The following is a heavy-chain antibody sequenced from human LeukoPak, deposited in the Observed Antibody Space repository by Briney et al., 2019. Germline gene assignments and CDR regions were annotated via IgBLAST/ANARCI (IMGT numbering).Heavy chain of an antibody. D-gene: IGHD4-17*01. CDR1: GGSISSSNW. J-gene: IGHJ4*02. Sequence: SGTLSLTCAVSGGSISSSNWWSWVRQPPGKGLEWIGEIYHSGSTNYNPSLKSRVSISVDKSKNQFSLKLSPVTAADTAVYYCARRGDYKREDFDYWGQGTLVTVSS. CDR2: IYHSGST. CDR3: ARRGDYKREDFDY. V-gene: IGHV4-4*02.